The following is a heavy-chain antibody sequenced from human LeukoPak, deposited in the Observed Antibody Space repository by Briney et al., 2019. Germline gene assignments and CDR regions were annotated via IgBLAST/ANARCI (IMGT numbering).Heavy chain of an antibody. Sequence: PGPTLVKPTQTLTLTCSFSGFSFSTTGVGVGWIRQPPGKALDWLALIYWDDDKYYNPSMKSRLSITKDTSKNQVVLTLTNLDPLDTATYYCAHSRNFPLVAGPLEYWGQGTLVTVSS. D-gene: IGHD3-3*01. CDR2: IYWDDDK. V-gene: IGHV2-5*02. CDR3: AHSRNFPLVAGPLEY. J-gene: IGHJ4*02. CDR1: GFSFSTTGVG.